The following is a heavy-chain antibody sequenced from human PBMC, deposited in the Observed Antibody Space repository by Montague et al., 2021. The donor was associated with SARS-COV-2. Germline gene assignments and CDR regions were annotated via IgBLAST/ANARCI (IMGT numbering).Heavy chain of an antibody. CDR2: IWFDGSNE. J-gene: IGHJ4*02. Sequence: SLRLSCAASGFTFSSYGFHWVRQAPGKGLEWVVVIWFDGSNEYYADSVKGRFTISRDNSKNTLYLQMNSLRAEDTAVYYCAREGMVGTTTGLDYWGQGTLVTVSS. D-gene: IGHD1-26*01. CDR1: GFTFSSYG. CDR3: AREGMVGTTTGLDY. V-gene: IGHV3-33*01.